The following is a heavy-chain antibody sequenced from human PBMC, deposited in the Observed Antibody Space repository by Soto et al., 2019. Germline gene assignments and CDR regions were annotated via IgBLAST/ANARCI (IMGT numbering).Heavy chain of an antibody. V-gene: IGHV3-30-3*01. J-gene: IGHJ4*02. CDR2: ISYDGSNK. CDR3: AIPYYYDSSGKRNLGPLDY. D-gene: IGHD3-22*01. Sequence: GGSLRLSCAASGFTFSSYAMHWVRQAPGKGLEWVAVISYDGSNKYYADSVKGRFTISRDNSKNTLYLQMNSLRAEDTAVYYCAIPYYYDSSGKRNLGPLDYWGQGTLVTVSS. CDR1: GFTFSSYA.